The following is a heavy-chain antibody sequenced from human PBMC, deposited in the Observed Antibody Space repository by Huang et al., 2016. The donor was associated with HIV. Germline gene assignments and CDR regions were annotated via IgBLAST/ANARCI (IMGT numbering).Heavy chain of an antibody. CDR3: ARAALVNNQYFDY. D-gene: IGHD5-18*01. V-gene: IGHV1-69*13. CDR1: EGTFSSYS. Sequence: VQLIQSGAEVKKTGSSVRVSYRASEGTFSSYSIGWLRQAPGQGLEWVGVSIPIFGTTTYAQKFQGRVSIAADESTSTAYMDLNSLRSEDTAVYYCARAALVNNQYFDYWGQGTLVTVSS. J-gene: IGHJ4*02. CDR2: SIPIFGTT.